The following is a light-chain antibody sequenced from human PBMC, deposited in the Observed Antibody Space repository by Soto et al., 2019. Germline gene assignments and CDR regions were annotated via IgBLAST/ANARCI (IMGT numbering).Light chain of an antibody. V-gene: IGKV1-12*01. CDR3: QRASTFPRT. J-gene: IGKJ1*01. CDR1: RDIGDR. Sequence: DIQMTQSPSSVSASVGDRVTITCRASRDIGDRLAWFRHKPGKAPQLLIQTASTLVRETPSRFSGRGSGTVFLLTINTLEPKDFTTYYCQRASTFPRTSGQGTKV. CDR2: TAS.